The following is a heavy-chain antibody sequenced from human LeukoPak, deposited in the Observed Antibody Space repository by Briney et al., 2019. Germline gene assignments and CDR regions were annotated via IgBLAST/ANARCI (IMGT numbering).Heavy chain of an antibody. D-gene: IGHD3-22*01. CDR3: TTDVLTGYYDSSGYSGIDY. CDR1: GFTFSNAW. CDR2: IKSKTDGGTT. Sequence: PGGSLRLSCAASGFTFSNAWMSWVRQAPGKGLEWVGRIKSKTDGGTTDYAAPVKGRFTISRGDSKNTLYLQMNSLKTEDTAVYYCTTDVLTGYYDSSGYSGIDYWGQGTLVTVSS. V-gene: IGHV3-15*01. J-gene: IGHJ4*02.